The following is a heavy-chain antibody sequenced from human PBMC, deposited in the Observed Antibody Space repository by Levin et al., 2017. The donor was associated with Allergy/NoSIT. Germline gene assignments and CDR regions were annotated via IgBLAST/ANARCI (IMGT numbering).Heavy chain of an antibody. CDR2: ISGSGGST. CDR1: GFTFSSYA. Sequence: GESLKISCAASGFTFSSYAMSWVRQAPGKGLEWVSAISGSGGSTYYADSVKGRFTISRDNSKNTLYLQMNSLRAEDTAVYYCAKALFSSSWYWFDPWGQGTLVTVSS. CDR3: AKALFSSSWYWFDP. V-gene: IGHV3-23*01. J-gene: IGHJ5*02. D-gene: IGHD6-13*01.